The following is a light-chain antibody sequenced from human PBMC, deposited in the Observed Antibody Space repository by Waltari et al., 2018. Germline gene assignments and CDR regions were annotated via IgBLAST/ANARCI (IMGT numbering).Light chain of an antibody. V-gene: IGLV7-46*01. J-gene: IGLJ2*01. Sequence: QAVVTQDPSLPVSPGGTVTLPCGSSSGPVTSGHFPYWFQQKPGPAPRTLISETSNRLAWTPARFSGSLLGGKAALTLSDAQPDDDADYYCLLSYHDAVIFGGGTKLTVL. CDR1: SGPVTSGHF. CDR3: LLSYHDAVI. CDR2: ETS.